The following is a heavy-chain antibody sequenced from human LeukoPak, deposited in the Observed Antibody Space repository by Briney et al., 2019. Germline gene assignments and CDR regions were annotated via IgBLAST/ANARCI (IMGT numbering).Heavy chain of an antibody. Sequence: GGSLRLSCAASGFTFNTYPMHWVRQAPGKGLEWVALMSYDGKNKYYADSVKGRFTISRDNSRNTLYLQMDSLRTEDTAMYYCARGGYIDALNCWSRGTLVTVSS. CDR2: MSYDGKNK. CDR3: ARGGYIDALNC. CDR1: GFTFNTYP. J-gene: IGHJ4*02. D-gene: IGHD5-24*01. V-gene: IGHV3-30*04.